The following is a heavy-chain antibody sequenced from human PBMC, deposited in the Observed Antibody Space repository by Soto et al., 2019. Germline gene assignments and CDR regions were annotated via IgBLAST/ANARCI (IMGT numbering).Heavy chain of an antibody. CDR2: IAKDGSDI. D-gene: IGHD6-19*01. CDR1: GFTFNLYG. V-gene: IGHV3-30*18. Sequence: PGGSLRLSCAASGFTFNLYGMHWVRQAPGKGLEWVAAIAKDGSDIHYTDSVKGRFTIPRDNSENTLYLQMNSLRGDDSAVYYCAKDYIGVAVAGPRVSMAVWGQGTTVTVSS. J-gene: IGHJ6*02. CDR3: AKDYIGVAVAGPRVSMAV.